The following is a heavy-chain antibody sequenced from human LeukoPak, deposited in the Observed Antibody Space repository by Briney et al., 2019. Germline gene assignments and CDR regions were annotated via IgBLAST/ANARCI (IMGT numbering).Heavy chain of an antibody. V-gene: IGHV4-39*07. J-gene: IGHJ4*02. CDR3: ARDSGLRAAAGTFDY. Sequence: SETLSLTCNVSGGSINRSPNSWGWIRQPPGKGLEWIGSIYHSGSTYYNPSLKSRVTISVDTSKNQFSLKLSSVTAADTAVYYCARDSGLRAAAGTFDYWGQGTLVTVSS. CDR2: IYHSGST. D-gene: IGHD6-13*01. CDR1: GGSINRSPNS.